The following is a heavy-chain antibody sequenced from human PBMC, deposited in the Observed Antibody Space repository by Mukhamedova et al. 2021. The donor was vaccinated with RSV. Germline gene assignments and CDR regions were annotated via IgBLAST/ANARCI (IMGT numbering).Heavy chain of an antibody. V-gene: IGHV3-23*01. Sequence: YAMSWVRQAPGKGLEWVSGISGDGDITYYADSVKGRFTVSRDNSRNTLFMQVNSLRAEDTAVYYCSKDSGFLINYLDNWGQGTL. CDR3: SKDSGFLINYLDN. CDR2: ISGDGDIT. D-gene: IGHD2/OR15-2a*01. J-gene: IGHJ4*02. CDR1: YA.